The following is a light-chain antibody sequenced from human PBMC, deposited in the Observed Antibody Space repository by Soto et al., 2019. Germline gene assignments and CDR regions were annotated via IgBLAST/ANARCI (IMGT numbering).Light chain of an antibody. CDR1: QGIRNF. CDR3: QNYSSVPV. J-gene: IGKJ3*01. Sequence: DIQMTQSPTSLSASVGDRVTITCRASQGIRNFVAWYQQKPGKAPKLLIYAASTLQSGVPSRFSGSASGTVSTLIINRLQPEDVATYSCQNYSSVPVFGPGTKVEIK. CDR2: AAS. V-gene: IGKV1-27*01.